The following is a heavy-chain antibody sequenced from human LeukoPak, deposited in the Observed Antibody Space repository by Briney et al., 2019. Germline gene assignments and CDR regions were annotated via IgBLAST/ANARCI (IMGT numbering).Heavy chain of an antibody. Sequence: ASVKVSCKASGYTFTGYYMHWVRHAPGQGLEWMGWINPNSGGTNYAQKFQGRVTMTRDTSISTAYMELSRLRSDDTAVYYCARDSGLLWFGDYWGQGTLVTVSS. D-gene: IGHD3-10*01. J-gene: IGHJ4*02. CDR2: INPNSGGT. V-gene: IGHV1-2*02. CDR1: GYTFTGYY. CDR3: ARDSGLLWFGDY.